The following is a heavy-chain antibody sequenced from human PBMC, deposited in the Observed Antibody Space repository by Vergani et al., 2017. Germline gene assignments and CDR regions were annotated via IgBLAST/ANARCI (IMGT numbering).Heavy chain of an antibody. CDR1: GSTVSGNY. CDR3: AKVGRSEVAGTFGAFDI. Sequence: ELQLVESGGGLVQPGGSLRLSCAASGSTVSGNYMTWVRQAPGKGLGWVSTLSASDRRTHYADSVKGRFTISRDISKNTLFLHMNSLRPEDTAVYYCAKVGRSEVAGTFGAFDIWGQGTMVTVSS. D-gene: IGHD6-19*01. V-gene: IGHV3-23*04. CDR2: LSASDRRT. J-gene: IGHJ3*02.